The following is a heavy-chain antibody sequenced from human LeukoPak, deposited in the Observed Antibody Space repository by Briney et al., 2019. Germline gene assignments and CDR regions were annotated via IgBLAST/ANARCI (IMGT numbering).Heavy chain of an antibody. CDR1: GYSFTSNY. V-gene: IGHV1-46*01. CDR2: IYPRDGST. J-gene: IGHJ5*02. Sequence: ASVKVSCKASGYSFTSNYIHWVRQAPGQGLEWMGMIYPRDGSTSYAQKFQGRVTMTRDTSTSTVYMELSSLRSEDTAVYYCARGRNNWFDPWGQGTLVTVSS. CDR3: ARGRNNWFDP.